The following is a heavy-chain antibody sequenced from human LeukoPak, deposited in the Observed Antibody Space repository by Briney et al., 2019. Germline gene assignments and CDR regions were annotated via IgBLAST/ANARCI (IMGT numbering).Heavy chain of an antibody. CDR2: INPSGGST. V-gene: IGHV1-46*03. CDR1: GYTFTSYY. Sequence: GASVKVSCKASGYTFTSYYMHWVRQAPGQGLEWMGIINPSGGSTSYAQKFQGRVNMTRDTSKSTVYMELSSLRSEDTAVYYCARGNLTYYDFWSGYHFDYWGQGTLVTVSS. CDR3: ARGNLTYYDFWSGYHFDY. J-gene: IGHJ4*02. D-gene: IGHD3-3*01.